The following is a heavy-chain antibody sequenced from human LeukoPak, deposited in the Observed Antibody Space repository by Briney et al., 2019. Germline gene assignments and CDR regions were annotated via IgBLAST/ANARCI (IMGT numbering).Heavy chain of an antibody. CDR2: INHSGSS. J-gene: IGHJ6*03. CDR3: ARHNAGYNPHRYMDV. D-gene: IGHD5-24*01. Sequence: SETLSLTCAVYGGSFSAYYWTWIRQPPGKGLEWIGEINHSGSSNYNSSLRSRVTISVDTSYKQFSLRLSSVTAADTAVYYCARHNAGYNPHRYMDVWGKGTTVTVSS. CDR1: GGSFSAYY. V-gene: IGHV4-34*01.